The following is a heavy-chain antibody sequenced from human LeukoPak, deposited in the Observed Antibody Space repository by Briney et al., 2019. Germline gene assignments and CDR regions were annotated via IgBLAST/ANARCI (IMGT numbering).Heavy chain of an antibody. D-gene: IGHD2-8*01. V-gene: IGHV3-30-3*01. CDR3: AKGREMVYASLDAFDI. Sequence: AGGSLRLSCGASTFTFSNYAMHWVRQAPGKGLEWLAVISYHGSNKYYADSVKGRFTISRDNSKNTLYLQMYSLRAEDTAVYYCAKGREMVYASLDAFDIWGQGTMVTVSS. J-gene: IGHJ3*02. CDR2: ISYHGSNK. CDR1: TFTFSNYA.